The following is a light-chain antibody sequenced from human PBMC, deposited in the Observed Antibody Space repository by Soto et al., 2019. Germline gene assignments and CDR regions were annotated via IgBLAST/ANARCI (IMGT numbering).Light chain of an antibody. CDR3: CSYAGSSTLV. CDR2: EGS. Sequence: QSALTQPASVSGSPGQSITISCTGTSSDVGSYKFVSWYQQHPGKAPKLMIYEGSKRPSGVSNRFSGSKSGNTASLTISGLQAEEEADYYCCSYAGSSTLVFGGGTKLT. CDR1: SSDVGSYKF. V-gene: IGLV2-23*01. J-gene: IGLJ2*01.